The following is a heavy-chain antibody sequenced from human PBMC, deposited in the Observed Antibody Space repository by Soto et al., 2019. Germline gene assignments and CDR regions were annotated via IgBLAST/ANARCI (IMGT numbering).Heavy chain of an antibody. Sequence: GESLKISCKGSVYSYSTYWIAWVRQKPGKGLEWMGIIYPGDSDTRYSPSFQGQVTISADKSITTAYLQWSSLKASDTAMYYCARGYCTTTICDPWFDPWGQGTLVTVSS. V-gene: IGHV5-51*01. CDR1: VYSYSTYW. CDR3: ARGYCTTTICDPWFDP. J-gene: IGHJ5*02. CDR2: IYPGDSDT. D-gene: IGHD2-2*01.